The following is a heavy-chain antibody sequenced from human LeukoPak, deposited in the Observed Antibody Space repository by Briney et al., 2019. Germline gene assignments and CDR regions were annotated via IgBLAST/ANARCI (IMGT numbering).Heavy chain of an antibody. CDR2: INHSGGT. J-gene: IGHJ4*02. Sequence: SETLSLTCAVYGGSFSGYYWSWIRQPPGKGLEWIGEINHSGGTNYNPSLKSRVTISVDTSKNQSSLKLSSVTAADTAVYYCARGDYFDYWGQGTLVTVSS. CDR3: ARGDYFDY. CDR1: GGSFSGYY. V-gene: IGHV4-34*01.